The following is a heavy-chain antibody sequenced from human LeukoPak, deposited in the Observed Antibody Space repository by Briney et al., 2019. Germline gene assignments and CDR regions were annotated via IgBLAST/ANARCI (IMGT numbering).Heavy chain of an antibody. D-gene: IGHD3-22*01. CDR1: GASISSGGDY. J-gene: IGHJ4*02. Sequence: PSETLSLTCTVSGASISSGGDYWSWIRQHPGKGLEWIGYIFYSWSTYYNPSLKSRVTISVDTSKNQFSMKRSSVTATDTAVYYCARATYYYAYSGRATPGLSDYWGQGTLVTVSS. CDR3: ARATYYYAYSGRATPGLSDY. V-gene: IGHV4-31*03. CDR2: IFYSWST.